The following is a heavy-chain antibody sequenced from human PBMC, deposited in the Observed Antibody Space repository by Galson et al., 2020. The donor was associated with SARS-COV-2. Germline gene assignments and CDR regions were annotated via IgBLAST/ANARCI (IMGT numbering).Heavy chain of an antibody. V-gene: IGHV4-4*02. D-gene: IGHD3-22*01. CDR3: ARSPQAGYYDSSGYYYARDGMDV. J-gene: IGHJ6*02. CDR1: GGSISSSNW. Sequence: ASETLSLTCAVSGGSISSSNWWSWVRQPPGKGLAWIGEIYHSGSTNYNPSLKSRVTISVDKSKNQFSLKLSPVTAADTAVYYCARSPQAGYYDSSGYYYARDGMDVWGQGTTVTVSS. CDR2: IYHSGST.